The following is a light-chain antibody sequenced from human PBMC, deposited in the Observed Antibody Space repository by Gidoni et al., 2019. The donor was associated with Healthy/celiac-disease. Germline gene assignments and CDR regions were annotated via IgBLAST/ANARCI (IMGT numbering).Light chain of an antibody. CDR1: QSISSW. CDR3: QQYNSEFT. J-gene: IGKJ3*01. CDR2: KAS. Sequence: DIQMTQSPSTLSASVGERVTITCRASQSISSWLAWYQQKPGKAPKLLLYKASSLESGVPSRFSGSGSGTEFTLTISSLQPDDFATYYCQQYNSEFTFGPGTKVDIK. V-gene: IGKV1-5*03.